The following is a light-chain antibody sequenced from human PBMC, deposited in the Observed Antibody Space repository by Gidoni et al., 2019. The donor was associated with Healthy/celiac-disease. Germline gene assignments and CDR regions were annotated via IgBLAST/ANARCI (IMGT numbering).Light chain of an antibody. CDR2: GAS. CDR3: QQYNNWPRLT. V-gene: IGKV3-15*01. CDR1: QSVSSN. J-gene: IGKJ4*01. Sequence: ELVMTQSPATLSVSPGERATLSGRASQSVSSNLAWYQQKPGQAPRLLIYGASTRATGIPARFSGSGSGTEFTLTISSLQSEDFAVYYGQQYNNWPRLTFGGGTKVEIK.